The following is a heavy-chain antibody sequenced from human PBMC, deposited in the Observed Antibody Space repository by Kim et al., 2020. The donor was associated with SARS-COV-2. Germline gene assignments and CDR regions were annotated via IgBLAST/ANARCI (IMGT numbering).Heavy chain of an antibody. CDR2: IGTAGDT. Sequence: GGSLRLSCAASGFTFSSYDMHWVRQATGKGLEWVSAIGTAGDTYYPGSVKGRFTISRENAKNSLYLQMNSLRAGDTAVYYCARAIAAADGYYYGMDVWGQGTTVTVSS. V-gene: IGHV3-13*04. J-gene: IGHJ6*02. D-gene: IGHD6-13*01. CDR3: ARAIAAADGYYYGMDV. CDR1: GFTFSSYD.